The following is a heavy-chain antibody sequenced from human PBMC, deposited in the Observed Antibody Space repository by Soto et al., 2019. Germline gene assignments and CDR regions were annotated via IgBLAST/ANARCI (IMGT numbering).Heavy chain of an antibody. J-gene: IGHJ4*02. D-gene: IGHD3-16*01. Sequence: SQTLSLTCAISGDSVSSNSAAWDWIRQSPSRGLEWLGRTYFRSKWYTDYAKSVKSRISITPDTSKNQFSLQLNSVTPEDTAVYFCARMRSSAHVMKLFDHWGQGTLLTVSS. CDR2: TYFRSKWYT. CDR1: GDSVSSNSAA. V-gene: IGHV6-1*01. CDR3: ARMRSSAHVMKLFDH.